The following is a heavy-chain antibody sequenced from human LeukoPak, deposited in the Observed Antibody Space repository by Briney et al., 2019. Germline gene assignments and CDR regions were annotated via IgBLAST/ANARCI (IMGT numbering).Heavy chain of an antibody. J-gene: IGHJ2*01. Sequence: SETLSLTCTVSGGSISIYYWSWIRQPPGKGLEWIGYIYYSGSTNYNPSLKSRVTISVDTSKNQFSLKLSSVTAADTAVYYCARISGYSSGWHAYWYFDLWGRGTLVTVSS. V-gene: IGHV4-59*01. CDR2: IYYSGST. D-gene: IGHD6-19*01. CDR1: GGSISIYY. CDR3: ARISGYSSGWHAYWYFDL.